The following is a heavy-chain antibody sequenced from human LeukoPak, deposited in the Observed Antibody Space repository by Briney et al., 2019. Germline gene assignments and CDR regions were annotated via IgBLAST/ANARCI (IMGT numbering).Heavy chain of an antibody. CDR1: GYTFTSYD. Sequence: ASVTVSCTASGYTFTSYDINWVRQATGQGLEWMGWMNPNSGNTGYAQKFQGRVTMTRNTSISTAYMELSSLRSEDTAVYYCATPGGYSSGLFDYWGQGTLVTVSS. J-gene: IGHJ4*02. CDR3: ATPGGYSSGLFDY. V-gene: IGHV1-8*01. CDR2: MNPNSGNT. D-gene: IGHD6-19*01.